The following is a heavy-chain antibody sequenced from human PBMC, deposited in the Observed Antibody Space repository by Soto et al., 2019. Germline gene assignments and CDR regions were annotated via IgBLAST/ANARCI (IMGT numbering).Heavy chain of an antibody. Sequence: QVQLVQSGAEVKKPGSSVKVSCKASGGTFSSYAISWVRQAPGHGLEWMGGIITIFGTANYAQKFQGRVTITADKSTSTADMELRSRRSEDTAVYYCASKSVGDSGYDFYYCYGMAVWGPGTTVTFSS. J-gene: IGHJ6*02. D-gene: IGHD5-12*01. CDR2: IITIFGTA. CDR3: ASKSVGDSGYDFYYCYGMAV. CDR1: GGTFSSYA. V-gene: IGHV1-69*06.